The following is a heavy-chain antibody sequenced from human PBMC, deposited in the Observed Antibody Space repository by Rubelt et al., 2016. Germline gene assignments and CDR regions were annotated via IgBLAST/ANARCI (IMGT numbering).Heavy chain of an antibody. V-gene: IGHV1-46*01. Sequence: QVQLVQSGAEVKKPGASVKVSCKASGYTFTSYYMHWVRQAPGQGLEWMGIINPSGGSTSYAQKCQGRVTMARETSTSTVYMELSSRRSEDTAVDYCARAASTVTTLLDLGYWGQGTLVTVSS. J-gene: IGHJ4*02. CDR1: GYTFTSYY. CDR3: ARAASTVTTLLDLGY. D-gene: IGHD4-17*01. CDR2: INPSGGST.